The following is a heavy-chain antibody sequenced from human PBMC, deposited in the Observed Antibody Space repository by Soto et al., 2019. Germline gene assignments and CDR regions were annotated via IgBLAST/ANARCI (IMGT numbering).Heavy chain of an antibody. CDR2: ISSNGDRT. J-gene: IGHJ4*02. CDR3: ARGIAVSGTRFDF. Sequence: GGSLRLSCAASGFTFTSFAMHWVRQAPGKGLEYVSAISSNGDRTYYANSVKDRFTISRDNSKNTLYLQVGSLRAEDTAVYYCARGIAVSGTRFDFWGQGTLVTVSS. CDR1: GFTFTSFA. D-gene: IGHD6-19*01. V-gene: IGHV3-64*01.